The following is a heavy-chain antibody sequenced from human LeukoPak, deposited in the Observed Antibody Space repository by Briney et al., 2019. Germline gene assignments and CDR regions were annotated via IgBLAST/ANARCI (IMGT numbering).Heavy chain of an antibody. CDR2: IYPGDSDT. Sequence: GESPKISCKGSGYTFTTYWIAWVRQMPGKGLEWMGTIYPGDSDTRYSPSFQGQVTMSADKSISTAYMQWSSLRASDTAMYYCARRRGSDLDYWGQGTLATVSS. J-gene: IGHJ4*02. CDR1: GYTFTTYW. D-gene: IGHD6-6*01. CDR3: ARRRGSDLDY. V-gene: IGHV5-51*01.